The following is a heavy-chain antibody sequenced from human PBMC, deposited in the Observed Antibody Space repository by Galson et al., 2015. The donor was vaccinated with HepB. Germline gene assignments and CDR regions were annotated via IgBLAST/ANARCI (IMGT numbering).Heavy chain of an antibody. V-gene: IGHV3-7*01. CDR1: GFTFSSYW. J-gene: IGHJ6*02. CDR2: IKQDGSEK. Sequence: SLRLSCAASGFTFSSYWMSWVRQAPGKGLEWVANIKQDGSEKYYVDSVKGRFTISRDNAKNSLYLQMNSLRAEDTAVYYCARGSGSGYCSSTSCDYYYYYGMDVWGQGTTVTVSS. CDR3: ARGSGSGYCSSTSCDYYYYYGMDV. D-gene: IGHD2-2*01.